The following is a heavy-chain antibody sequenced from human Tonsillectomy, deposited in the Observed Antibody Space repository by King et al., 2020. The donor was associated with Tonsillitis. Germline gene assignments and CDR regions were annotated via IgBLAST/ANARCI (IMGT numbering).Heavy chain of an antibody. Sequence: VTLKESGPALVKPTQTLTLTCTFSGFSLSTSGMRVRWIRQPPGKALEWLARIDWDDTKFYSTSLKTRLTISKDTSKNQVVLTMTNMDPVDTATYYCARGATVTEFDYWGQGTLVTVSS. D-gene: IGHD4-17*01. V-gene: IGHV2-70*04. CDR1: GFSLSTSGMR. CDR3: ARGATVTEFDY. CDR2: IDWDDTK. J-gene: IGHJ4*02.